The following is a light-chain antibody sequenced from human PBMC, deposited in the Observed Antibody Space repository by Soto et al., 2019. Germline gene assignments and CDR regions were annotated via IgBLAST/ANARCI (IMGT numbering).Light chain of an antibody. CDR1: QSFINS. V-gene: IGKV3-15*01. J-gene: IGKJ4*01. Sequence: EIVMTQSPATLSVSPGERATLSCGASQSFINSLAWYQQKPGQAPRLLIYDASARATGIPARFSGSGSGTEFTLTISSLQSEDFAVYYCQQYNNWPFTFGGGTKVEI. CDR2: DAS. CDR3: QQYNNWPFT.